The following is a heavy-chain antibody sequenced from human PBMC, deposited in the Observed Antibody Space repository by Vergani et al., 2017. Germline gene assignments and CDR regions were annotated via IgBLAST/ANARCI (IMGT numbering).Heavy chain of an antibody. V-gene: IGHV4-39*07. J-gene: IGHJ1*01. CDR1: GGSISSSSYY. D-gene: IGHD3-22*01. Sequence: QLQLQESGPGLVKPSETLSLTCTVSGGSISSSSYYWGWIRQPPGKGLEWIGSIYYSGSTYYNPSLKSRVSISVDTSKNQFSLKLSSVTAADTAVYYCASAYYYDSSGYYHGTEYFQHWGQGTLVTVSS. CDR3: ASAYYYDSSGYYHGTEYFQH. CDR2: IYYSGST.